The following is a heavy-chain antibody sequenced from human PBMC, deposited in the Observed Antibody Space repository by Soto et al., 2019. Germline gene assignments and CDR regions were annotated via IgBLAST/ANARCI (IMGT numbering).Heavy chain of an antibody. D-gene: IGHD3-22*01. CDR2: IDPSDSYT. Sequence: GESLKISCKGSGYSFTSYWISWVRQMPGKGLEWMGRIDPSDSYTNYSPSFQGHVTMSADKSINTAYLQWSSLKASDSAMYYCARHKAFYYDNSGAWGQGSLVTVSS. CDR3: ARHKAFYYDNSGA. J-gene: IGHJ5*02. V-gene: IGHV5-10-1*01. CDR1: GYSFTSYW.